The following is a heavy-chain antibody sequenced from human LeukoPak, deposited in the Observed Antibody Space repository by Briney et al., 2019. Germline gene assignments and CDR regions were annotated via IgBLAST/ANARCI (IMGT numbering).Heavy chain of an antibody. Sequence: GGSLRLSCAASGFTFSDYYMSWIRQAPGKGLEWVSYISSSSSYTNYADSVKGRFTISRDNAKNSLYLQMNSLGAEAPAVYYCAGVYYDFLPGYSRYFDYGAQGTLVTVSS. CDR3: AGVYYDFLPGYSRYFDY. D-gene: IGHD3-9*01. CDR2: ISSSSSYT. J-gene: IGHJ4*02. V-gene: IGHV3-11*06. CDR1: GFTFSDYY.